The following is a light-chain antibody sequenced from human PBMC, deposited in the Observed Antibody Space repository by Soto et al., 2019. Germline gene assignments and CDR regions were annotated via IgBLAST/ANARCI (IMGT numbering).Light chain of an antibody. J-gene: IGLJ2*01. V-gene: IGLV2-23*01. CDR3: CSYAGGTII. CDR2: EGT. CDR1: SGDVENYKF. Sequence: QSALIQPASVSGSPGQSITIPCTETSGDVENYKFVSWYQHHPGKAPKLMIYEGTKRPSGVSNRFSGSNSGNTASLTISGLQAEDEAHYSCCSYAGGTIIFGGGTKLTVL.